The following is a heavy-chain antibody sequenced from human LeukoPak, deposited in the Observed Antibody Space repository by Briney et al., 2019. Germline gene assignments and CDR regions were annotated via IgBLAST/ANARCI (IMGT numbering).Heavy chain of an antibody. V-gene: IGHV3-15*01. CDR3: TTFFTTVTTNYYYGMDV. CDR1: GGSISSYY. J-gene: IGHJ6*02. Sequence: ETLSLTCTVSGGSISSYYWSWVRQAPGKGLEWVGRIKSKTDGGTTDYAAPVKGRFTISRDDSRNTLYLQMNSLKTEDTAVYYCTTFFTTVTTNYYYGMDVWGQGTTVTVSS. CDR2: IKSKTDGGTT. D-gene: IGHD4-17*01.